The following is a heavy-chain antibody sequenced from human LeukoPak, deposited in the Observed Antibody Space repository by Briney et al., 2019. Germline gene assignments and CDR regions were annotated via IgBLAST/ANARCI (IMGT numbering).Heavy chain of an antibody. CDR2: IIPIFGTA. CDR1: GGTFSSYA. Sequence: ASVKVSCKASGGTFSSYAISWVRQAPGQGLEWMGGIIPIFGTANYAQKFQGRVTITTDESTSTAYMELSSLTSEDTAFYYCARQSSGGAIYAHWGQGTPVTVSS. J-gene: IGHJ4*02. V-gene: IGHV1-69*05. CDR3: ARQSSGGAIYAH. D-gene: IGHD3-16*01.